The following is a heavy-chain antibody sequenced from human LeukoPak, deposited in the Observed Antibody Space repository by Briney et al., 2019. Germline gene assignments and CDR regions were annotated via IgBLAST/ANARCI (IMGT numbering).Heavy chain of an antibody. D-gene: IGHD6-19*01. V-gene: IGHV4-59*01. CDR2: IYYSGST. Sequence: SETLSLTCTVSGGSISSYYWSRIRQPPGKGLEWIGYIYYSGSTNYNPSLKSRVTISVDTSKNQFSLKLSSVTAADTAVYYCARSMGGYSSGWFPFDYWGQGTLVTVSS. J-gene: IGHJ4*02. CDR1: GGSISSYY. CDR3: ARSMGGYSSGWFPFDY.